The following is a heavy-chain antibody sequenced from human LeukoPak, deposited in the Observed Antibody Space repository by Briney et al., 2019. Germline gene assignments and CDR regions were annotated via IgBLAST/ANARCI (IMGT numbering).Heavy chain of an antibody. V-gene: IGHV4-4*07. CDR3: ARLTAAAAACDY. CDR2: IYSSGST. CDR1: GGSISSYK. J-gene: IGHJ4*02. D-gene: IGHD6-13*01. Sequence: SENLSLTCTVSGGSISSYKWSWIRQPAGKGLEWIGRIYSSGSTNYNPSLKSRVAMSVDTSKNQFSLKLSSVTAADTAVYYCARLTAAAAACDYWGQGTLVTVSS.